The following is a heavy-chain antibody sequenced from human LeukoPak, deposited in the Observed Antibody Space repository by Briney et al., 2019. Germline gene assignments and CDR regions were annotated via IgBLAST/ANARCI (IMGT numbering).Heavy chain of an antibody. CDR3: ARGTAGYSSGWKRENWFDP. J-gene: IGHJ5*02. D-gene: IGHD6-19*01. CDR2: IYYSGST. CDR1: GGSISSSGYY. Sequence: SETLSLTCTVSGGSISSSGYYWGWIRQPPGKGLEWIASIYYSGSTYYNPSLKSRVTISVDTSKNQFSLKLSSVTAADTAVYYCARGTAGYSSGWKRENWFDPWGQGTLVTVSS. V-gene: IGHV4-39*01.